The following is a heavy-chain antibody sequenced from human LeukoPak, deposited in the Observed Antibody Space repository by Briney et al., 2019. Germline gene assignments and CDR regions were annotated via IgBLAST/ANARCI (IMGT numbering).Heavy chain of an antibody. J-gene: IGHJ4*02. CDR2: ISYDGSNK. CDR3: AKPGDSSGYYSPLDY. D-gene: IGHD3-22*01. CDR1: GFTFSSYG. V-gene: IGHV3-30*18. Sequence: GGSLRLSCAASGFTFSSYGMHWVRQAPGKGLEWVAVISYDGSNKYYADSVKGRFTISRDNSKNTLYLQMNSLRAEDTAVYYCAKPGDSSGYYSPLDYWGQGTLVTVSS.